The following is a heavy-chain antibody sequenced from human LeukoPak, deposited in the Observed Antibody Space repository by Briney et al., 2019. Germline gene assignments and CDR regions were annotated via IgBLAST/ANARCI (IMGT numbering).Heavy chain of an antibody. CDR3: ARDLRRYCSSTSCHMGGY. J-gene: IGHJ4*02. CDR1: GFTFSSYA. V-gene: IGHV3-30*01. Sequence: GGPLRLSCAASGFTFSSYAMHWVREAPGKGLEWVAVISYDGGNKYYADSVKGRFTISRGNSKNTLYLQMNSLIAEDTAVYYCARDLRRYCSSTSCHMGGYWGQGTLVTVSS. CDR2: ISYDGGNK. D-gene: IGHD2-2*02.